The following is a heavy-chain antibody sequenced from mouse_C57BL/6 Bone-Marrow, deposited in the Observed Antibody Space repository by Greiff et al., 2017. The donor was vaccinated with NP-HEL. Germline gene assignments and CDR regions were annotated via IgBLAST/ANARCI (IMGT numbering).Heavy chain of an antibody. CDR2: IHPNSGST. D-gene: IGHD2-2*01. J-gene: IGHJ3*01. V-gene: IGHV1-64*01. CDR3: DYGYSRGNWFDY. CDR1: GYTFTSYW. Sequence: QVQLQQPGAELVKPGASVKLSCKASGYTFTSYWMHWVKQRPGQGLEWIGMIHPNSGSTNYNEKFKSKATLTVDKSSSTAYMQLSRLTSEDSAVYYCDYGYSRGNWFDYWGQGTLVTVTA.